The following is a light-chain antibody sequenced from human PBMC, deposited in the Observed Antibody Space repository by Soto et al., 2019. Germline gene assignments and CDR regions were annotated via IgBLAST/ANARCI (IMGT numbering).Light chain of an antibody. V-gene: IGLV2-14*03. J-gene: IGLJ2*01. CDR1: SSDVGGYNF. CDR2: DVS. Sequence: QSALTQPASVSGSTVQSITISCAGTSSDVGGYNFVSWYQHLPGRAPKLIIYDVSNRPSGVSNRFSGSKSVNTASLTISGLQAEDEADYYCSSYASSSTLVFGGGTKLTVL. CDR3: SSYASSSTLV.